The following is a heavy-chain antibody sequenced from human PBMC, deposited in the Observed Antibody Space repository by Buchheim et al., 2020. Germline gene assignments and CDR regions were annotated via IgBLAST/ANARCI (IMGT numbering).Heavy chain of an antibody. CDR2: ISGSGGST. Sequence: EVQLVESGGGLVQPGGSLRLPCAASGFTFSSYAMSWVRQAPGKGLEWVSAISGSGGSTYYADSVKGRFTISRDNSKNTLYLQMNSLRAEDTAVYYCAKDRRSVVVTAVYTEYFQHWGQGTL. D-gene: IGHD2-21*02. V-gene: IGHV3-23*04. J-gene: IGHJ1*01. CDR3: AKDRRSVVVTAVYTEYFQH. CDR1: GFTFSSYA.